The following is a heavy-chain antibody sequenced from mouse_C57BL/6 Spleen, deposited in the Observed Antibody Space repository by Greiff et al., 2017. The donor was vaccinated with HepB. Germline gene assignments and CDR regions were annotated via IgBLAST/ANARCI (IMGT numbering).Heavy chain of an antibody. V-gene: IGHV3-6*01. J-gene: IGHJ2*01. CDR1: GYSITSGYY. Sequence: EVQLQQSGPGLVKPSQSLSLTCSVTGYSITSGYYWNWIRQFPGNKLEWMGYISYDGSNNYNPSLKNRISITRDTSKNQFFLKLNSVTTEDTATYYCARVGYYGSSIFDYWGQGTTLTVSS. D-gene: IGHD1-1*01. CDR2: ISYDGSN. CDR3: ARVGYYGSSIFDY.